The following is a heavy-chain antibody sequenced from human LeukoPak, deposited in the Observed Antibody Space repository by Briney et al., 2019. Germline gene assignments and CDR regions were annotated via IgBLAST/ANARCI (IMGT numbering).Heavy chain of an antibody. CDR3: AGSFGGVIRDFDY. CDR2: INPSGGIT. Sequence: ASVKVSCKASGYTFTNYNIHWVRQAPGHGLEWMAIINPSGGITRYAQKFQGRVTITADKSTSTAYMELSSLRSEDTAVYYCAGSFGGVIRDFDYWGQGTLVTVSS. CDR1: GYTFTNYN. V-gene: IGHV1-46*01. J-gene: IGHJ4*02. D-gene: IGHD3-3*01.